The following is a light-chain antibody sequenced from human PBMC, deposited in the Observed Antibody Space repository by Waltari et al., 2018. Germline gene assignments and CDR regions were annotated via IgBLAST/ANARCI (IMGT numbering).Light chain of an antibody. J-gene: IGLJ1*01. Sequence: SSELTQPSSVSVSPGQTARITCSGDMLPKKYTRWFQQKPGQAPVLVLYQDSARPSGFLGRVSGSSSGTTVTLTISGAQVEDESDYYCYSTTDNNLGVFGPGTRVTVL. CDR2: QDS. CDR3: YSTTDNNLGV. CDR1: MLPKKY. V-gene: IGLV3-27*01.